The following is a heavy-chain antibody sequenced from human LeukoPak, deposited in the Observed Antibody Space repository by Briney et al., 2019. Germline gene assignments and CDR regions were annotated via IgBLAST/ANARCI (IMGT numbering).Heavy chain of an antibody. J-gene: IGHJ4*02. CDR1: GYTFTVYY. V-gene: IGHV1-2*02. CDR3: ARGSGFPLY. CDR2: INPNSGDT. D-gene: IGHD3-22*01. Sequence: EASVRVSFTASGYTFTVYYMHWVRQAPGQGLEWMGWINPNSGDTNYALKFQGRVTMTRDTSISTAYMELSRLRSDDTAVYYCARGSGFPLYWGQGTLVTVSS.